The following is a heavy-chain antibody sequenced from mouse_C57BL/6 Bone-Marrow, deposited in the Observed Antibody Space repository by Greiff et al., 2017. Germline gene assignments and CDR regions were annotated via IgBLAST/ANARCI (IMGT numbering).Heavy chain of an antibody. CDR1: GYTFTDYN. J-gene: IGHJ2*01. D-gene: IGHD4-1*01. V-gene: IGHV1-18*01. CDR2: INPNNGGT. Sequence: EVKVVESGPELVKPGASVKIPCKASGYTFTDYNMDWVKQSHGKSLEWIGDINPNNGGTIYNQKFKGKATLTVDKSSSTAYMELRSLTSEDTAVYYCARGGITGDYLDYWGQGTTLTVSS. CDR3: ARGGITGDYLDY.